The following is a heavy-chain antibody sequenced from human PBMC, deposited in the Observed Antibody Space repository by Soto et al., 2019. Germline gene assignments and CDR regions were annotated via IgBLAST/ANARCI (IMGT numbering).Heavy chain of an antibody. V-gene: IGHV3-23*01. CDR2: ITGTGGNT. Sequence: EVQLLESGGGLVQPGGSLRLSCAASGFTLSTYGMTWVRQAPGKGLEWVSAITGTGGNTYYVDSVKGRFTSSRDNSKNMLYLQMNSLRVGDTAVYYCARIRGYWYGLDVWGQGTTVTVSS. CDR1: GFTLSTYG. J-gene: IGHJ6*02. CDR3: ARIRGYWYGLDV.